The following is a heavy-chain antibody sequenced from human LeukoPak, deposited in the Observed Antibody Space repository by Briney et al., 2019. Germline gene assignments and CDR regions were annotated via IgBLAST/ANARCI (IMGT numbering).Heavy chain of an antibody. Sequence: GESLRLSCKASAFTFSDFAMTWVRQAPGRGLEWVASISDGGATTYYADSVKGRFTISRDNLRNTLYLQMHDLRADDTALYFCVKDGAQAGYYFDSWGRGSLVTVSS. CDR2: ISDGGATT. J-gene: IGHJ4*02. CDR3: VKDGAQAGYYFDS. CDR1: AFTFSDFA. V-gene: IGHV3-23*01. D-gene: IGHD1-26*01.